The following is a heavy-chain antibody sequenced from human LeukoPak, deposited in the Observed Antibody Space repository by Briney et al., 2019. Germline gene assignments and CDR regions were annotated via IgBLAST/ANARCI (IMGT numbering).Heavy chain of an antibody. Sequence: SETLSLTCAVYGVSFSGYYWSWIRQPPGKGLEWIGEINHSGSTNYNPSLKSRVTISVDTSKNQFSLKLSSVTAADTAVYYCARGRGYCSSTSCYRSGPTFDYWGQGTLVTVSS. CDR3: ARGRGYCSSTSCYRSGPTFDY. D-gene: IGHD2-2*01. CDR2: INHSGST. CDR1: GVSFSGYY. J-gene: IGHJ4*02. V-gene: IGHV4-34*01.